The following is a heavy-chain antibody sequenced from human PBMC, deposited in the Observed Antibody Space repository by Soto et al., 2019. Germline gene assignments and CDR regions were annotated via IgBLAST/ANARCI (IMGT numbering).Heavy chain of an antibody. V-gene: IGHV3-43*01. Sequence: GSLRLSCAASGFTFYDYTRHWVRQAPGKGLEWVSLISWDGGSTYYADSVKGRFTISRDNSKNSLYLQMNSLRTVDTATYYCAHSGGYCSGGTCFQYWGQGTAVTVSS. J-gene: IGHJ4*02. CDR1: GFTFYDYT. CDR3: AHSGGYCSGGTCFQY. D-gene: IGHD2-15*01. CDR2: ISWDGGST.